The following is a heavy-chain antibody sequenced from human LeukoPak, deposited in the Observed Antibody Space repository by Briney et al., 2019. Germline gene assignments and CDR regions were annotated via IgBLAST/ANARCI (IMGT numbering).Heavy chain of an antibody. CDR1: GGSIIGSTSY. CDR3: ARGYDY. Sequence: SETLSLTCTASGGSIIGSTSYWGWLRPPPGKGLVWIGIINYSGSTYYNPSLRSRVTISVDTSKNQFSLKLNSVTASDTAVYYCARGYDYWGQGTLVTVSS. CDR2: INYSGST. V-gene: IGHV4-39*01. J-gene: IGHJ4*02. D-gene: IGHD3-22*01.